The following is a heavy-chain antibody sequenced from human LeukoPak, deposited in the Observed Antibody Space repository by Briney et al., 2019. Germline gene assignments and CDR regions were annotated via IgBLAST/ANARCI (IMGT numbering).Heavy chain of an antibody. Sequence: SETLSLTCSVSGGAISRYYWSWIRQPPGKGLEWVGYIYYSGSTNYNPSLKSPVTISVDTSKNQFSLKLSSVTAADTAVYYWARGGGYSSGWLLDYYYYYMDVWGKGATVTISS. CDR1: GGAISRYY. CDR2: IYYSGST. CDR3: ARGGGYSSGWLLDYYYYYMDV. J-gene: IGHJ6*03. V-gene: IGHV4-59*12. D-gene: IGHD6-19*01.